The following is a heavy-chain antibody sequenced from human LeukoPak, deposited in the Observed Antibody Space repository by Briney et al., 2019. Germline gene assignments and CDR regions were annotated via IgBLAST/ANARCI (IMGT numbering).Heavy chain of an antibody. J-gene: IGHJ4*02. D-gene: IGHD3-3*01. CDR3: ARAPSVGYYDFWSGYYPYYFDY. CDR1: GGSISSYY. Sequence: PSETLSLTCTVSGGSISSYYWSWVRQPPGKGLEWIGYIYYSGSTNYNPSLKSRVTISVDTSKNQFSLKLSSVTAADTAVYYCARAPSVGYYDFWSGYYPYYFDYWGQGTLVTVSS. CDR2: IYYSGST. V-gene: IGHV4-59*01.